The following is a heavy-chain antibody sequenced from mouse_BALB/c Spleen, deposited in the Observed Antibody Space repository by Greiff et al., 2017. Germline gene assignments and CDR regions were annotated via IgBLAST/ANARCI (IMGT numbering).Heavy chain of an antibody. CDR2: ISDGGSYT. J-gene: IGHJ3*01. CDR3: ARGRGYDYDGFAY. D-gene: IGHD2-4*01. Sequence: EVMLVESGGGLVKPGGSLKLSCAASGFTFSDYYMYWVRQTPEKRLEWVATISDGGSYTYYPDSVKGRFTISRDNANNNLYLQMSSLKSEDTAMYYCARGRGYDYDGFAYWGQGTLVTVSA. V-gene: IGHV5-4*02. CDR1: GFTFSDYY.